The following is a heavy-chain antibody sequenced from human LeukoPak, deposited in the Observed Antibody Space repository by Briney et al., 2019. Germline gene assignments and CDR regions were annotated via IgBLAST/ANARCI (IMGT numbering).Heavy chain of an antibody. J-gene: IGHJ1*01. V-gene: IGHV3-21*01. CDR3: AIGYCSSTSCYQYFQH. Sequence: GGSLRLSCAASGFTFSSYSMNWVRQAPGKGLEWVSSISSSSSYIYYADSVKGRFTISRDNAKNSLFLQMNSLRAEDTAVYYCAIGYCSSTSCYQYFQHWGQGILVTVSS. CDR1: GFTFSSYS. CDR2: ISSSSSYI. D-gene: IGHD2-2*01.